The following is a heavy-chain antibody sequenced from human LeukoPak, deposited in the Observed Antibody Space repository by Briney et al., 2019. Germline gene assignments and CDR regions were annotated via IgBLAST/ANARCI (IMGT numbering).Heavy chain of an antibody. V-gene: IGHV5-51*07. D-gene: IGHD6-13*01. CDR1: GYSFTNYW. CDR2: IYPGDSDT. J-gene: IGHJ4*02. CDR3: IRTRGYSGTWYGFDY. Sequence: GESLKISCKGSGYSFTNYWIGWVHQMPGKGLEWMAIIYPGDSDTKYSPSFHGQVTISADKSIHTAYLQWSSLKASDTAMYYCIRTRGYSGTWYGFDYWGQGTLVTVSS.